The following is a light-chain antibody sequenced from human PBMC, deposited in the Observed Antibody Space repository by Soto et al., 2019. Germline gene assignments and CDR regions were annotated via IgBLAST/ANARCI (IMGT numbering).Light chain of an antibody. J-gene: IGKJ1*01. CDR2: GAS. V-gene: IGKV3-15*01. CDR1: QSVSSN. CDR3: QQYNNWPPWT. Sequence: EIVLTQSPGTLSLSPGERATLSCRASQSVSSNLAWYQQKPGQAPRLLIYGASTRATGIPARFSGSGSGTEFTLPISSLQSEDFAVYYCQQYNNWPPWTFGQGTKVDI.